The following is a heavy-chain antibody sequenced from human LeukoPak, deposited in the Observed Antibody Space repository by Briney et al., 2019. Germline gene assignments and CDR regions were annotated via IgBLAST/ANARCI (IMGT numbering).Heavy chain of an antibody. D-gene: IGHD6-19*01. CDR1: GDSISGTIYY. CDR2: IYYSGST. CDR3: ARRGSGLRPDTFDI. J-gene: IGHJ3*02. V-gene: IGHV4-39*01. Sequence: SETLSLTCTVSGDSISGTIYYWGWIRQPPGKGLEWIGTIYYSGSTYYNPSLKSRVTISVDTSKNQFSLKLTSVTAADTAVYYCARRGSGLRPDTFDIWGQGTMVTVSS.